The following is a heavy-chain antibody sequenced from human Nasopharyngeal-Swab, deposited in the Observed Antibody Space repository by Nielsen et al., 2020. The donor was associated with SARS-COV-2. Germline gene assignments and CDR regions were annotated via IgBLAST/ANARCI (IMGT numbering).Heavy chain of an antibody. Sequence: GESLKISCAASGFTFSNYAMSWVRQAPGKGLEWVSGISGSGGSTYYADSVKGRFTISRDNSKNTLYLQMNSLRAEDTAVYYCAKDPYYDFWSGYYFDYWGQGTLVTVSS. J-gene: IGHJ4*02. CDR2: ISGSGGST. CDR1: GFTFSNYA. V-gene: IGHV3-23*01. D-gene: IGHD3-3*01. CDR3: AKDPYYDFWSGYYFDY.